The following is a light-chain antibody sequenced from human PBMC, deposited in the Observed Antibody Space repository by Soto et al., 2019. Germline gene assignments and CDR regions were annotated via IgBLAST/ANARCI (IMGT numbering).Light chain of an antibody. CDR1: QSVSSTF. J-gene: IGKJ1*01. V-gene: IGKV3-20*01. CDR2: GVS. Sequence: EIVLTQSPGSLSLSPGERATLSCRASQSVSSTFFAWYQQKPGQAPRLLMSGVSSRPTGVPDRFIGSGSGTDFTLTISRLEPEDFAVYYCQQYASSVTFGQGTKVEIK. CDR3: QQYASSVT.